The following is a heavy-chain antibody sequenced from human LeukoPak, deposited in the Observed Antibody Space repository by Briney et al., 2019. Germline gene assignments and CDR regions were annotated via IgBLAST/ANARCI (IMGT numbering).Heavy chain of an antibody. CDR1: GFTFSSYW. V-gene: IGHV3-74*01. CDR3: ARGRLRGDFDY. Sequence: GGSLRLSCAASGFTFSSYWIHWVRQAPGKGLVWVSRINSDGSSTSYADSVKGRFTISRDKAKNTLYLQMNSLRAEDTAVYYCARGRLRGDFDYWGQGTLVTVSS. D-gene: IGHD2-21*01. J-gene: IGHJ4*02. CDR2: INSDGSST.